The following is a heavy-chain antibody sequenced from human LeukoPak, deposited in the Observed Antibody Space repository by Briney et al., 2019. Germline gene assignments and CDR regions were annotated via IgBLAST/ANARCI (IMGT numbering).Heavy chain of an antibody. Sequence: SETLSLTCTVSGGSISSYYWSWIRQPPGKGLEWIGYIYYSGSTNYNPSLKSRVTISVDTSKNQFSLKLSSVTAADTAVYYCARALGYRSGGSCYSDVVDIWGQGTMVTVSS. D-gene: IGHD2-15*01. CDR2: IYYSGST. CDR1: GGSISSYY. V-gene: IGHV4-59*01. J-gene: IGHJ3*02. CDR3: ARALGYRSGGSCYSDVVDI.